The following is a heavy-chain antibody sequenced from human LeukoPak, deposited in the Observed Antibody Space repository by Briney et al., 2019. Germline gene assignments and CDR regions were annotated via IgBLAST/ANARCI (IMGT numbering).Heavy chain of an antibody. D-gene: IGHD3-10*01. V-gene: IGHV3-30*04. Sequence: TGGSLRLSCAASGFTFSDYAMHWVRQAPDKGLQWVAVISSDGYRTDYPDSVRGRFTISRDNFKNTVDLQMISVTAEDTAMYFCAKGLGTGSVLARPLHYWGQGTLVTVSS. CDR1: GFTFSDYA. CDR2: ISSDGYRT. CDR3: AKGLGTGSVLARPLHY. J-gene: IGHJ4*02.